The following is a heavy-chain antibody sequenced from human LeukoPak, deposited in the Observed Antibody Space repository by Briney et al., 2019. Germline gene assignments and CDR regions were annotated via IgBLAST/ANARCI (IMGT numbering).Heavy chain of an antibody. D-gene: IGHD3-16*02. Sequence: SETLSLTCTVSGGSISGYYWSWIRQPPGKGLDWIGYIYYSGSTTYNPSLKSRVTISIDTSKNQFSLKLSSVTAADTAVYYCAGGLGGSYRYTLGYWGRGTLVTVSS. V-gene: IGHV4-59*01. J-gene: IGHJ4*02. CDR3: AGGLGGSYRYTLGY. CDR1: GGSISGYY. CDR2: IYYSGST.